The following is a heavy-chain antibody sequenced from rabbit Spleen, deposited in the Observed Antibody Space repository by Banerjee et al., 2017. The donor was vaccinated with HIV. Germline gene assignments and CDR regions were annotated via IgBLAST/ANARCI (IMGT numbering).Heavy chain of an antibody. Sequence: QEQLEESGGDLVKPGASLTLTCKASGLDFSARYWICWVRQPPGKGLEWIGCIYPGSSGTTYYASWAKGRFTISKTSSTTVTLQMTSLKAADTATYFCARDTSSSFSSYGMDLWGPGTLVTVS. J-gene: IGHJ6*01. D-gene: IGHD1-1*01. CDR2: IYPGSSGTT. CDR1: GLDFSARYW. CDR3: ARDTSSSFSSYGMDL. V-gene: IGHV1S45*01.